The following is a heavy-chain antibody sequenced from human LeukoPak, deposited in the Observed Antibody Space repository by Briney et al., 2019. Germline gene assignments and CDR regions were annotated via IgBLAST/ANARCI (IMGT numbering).Heavy chain of an antibody. CDR2: ISTTVGNT. D-gene: IGHD3-10*01. CDR1: GFTFSTSA. J-gene: IGHJ5*02. CDR3: TKRAEFGGFAP. Sequence: GGSLRLSCAASGFTFSTSAMSWVRQAPGKGLEWVSSISTTVGNTYYADSVKGRFTISRDNSNHTLYLQMNSLTAEDTAVYYCTKRAEFGGFAPWGQGTLVTVSS. V-gene: IGHV3-23*01.